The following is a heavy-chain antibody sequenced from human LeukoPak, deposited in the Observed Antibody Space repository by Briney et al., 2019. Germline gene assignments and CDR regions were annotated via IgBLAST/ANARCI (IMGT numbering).Heavy chain of an antibody. J-gene: IGHJ4*02. V-gene: IGHV4-59*01. CDR3: ARDKPSGDFDY. CDR1: GGFISSYY. Sequence: SETLSLTCTVSGGFISSYYWSWIRQPPGKGLEWIGYIYYSGSTNYNPSLKSRVTISVDTSKNQFSLKLSSVTAADTAVYYCARDKPSGDFDYWGQGTLVTVSS. D-gene: IGHD3-10*01. CDR2: IYYSGST.